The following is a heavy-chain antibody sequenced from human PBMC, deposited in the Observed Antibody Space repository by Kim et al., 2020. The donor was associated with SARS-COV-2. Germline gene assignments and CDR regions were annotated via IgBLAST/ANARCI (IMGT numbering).Heavy chain of an antibody. Sequence: SETLSITCTVSGGSISSSSYYWGWIRQPPGKGPEWIGNIYYSGTTYYNASLKSRVTISVDTSKNQVSLKLTSVTAADTAVYYCASAGRGGYIFDFWGQGILVTVSS. CDR3: ASAGRGGYIFDF. V-gene: IGHV4-39*01. D-gene: IGHD5-12*01. J-gene: IGHJ4*02. CDR2: IYYSGTT. CDR1: GGSISSSSYY.